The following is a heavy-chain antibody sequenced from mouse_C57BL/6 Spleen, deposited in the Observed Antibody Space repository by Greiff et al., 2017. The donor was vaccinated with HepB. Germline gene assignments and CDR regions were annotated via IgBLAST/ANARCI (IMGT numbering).Heavy chain of an antibody. D-gene: IGHD1-1*01. CDR3: ARRGITTVVADWYFDV. CDR2: IYPYNDGT. CDR1: GYTFTSYV. V-gene: IGHV1-14*01. Sequence: VQLKESGPELVKPGASVKMSCKASGYTFTSYVMHWVKQKPGQGLEWIGYIYPYNDGTKYNEKFKGKATLTSDKSSSTAYMELSSLTSEDSAVYYCARRGITTVVADWYFDVWGTGTTVTVSS. J-gene: IGHJ1*03.